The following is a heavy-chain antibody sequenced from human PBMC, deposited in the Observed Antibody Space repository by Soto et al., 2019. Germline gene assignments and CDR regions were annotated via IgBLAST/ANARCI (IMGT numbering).Heavy chain of an antibody. CDR2: FDSEDGET. D-gene: IGHD3-3*01. CDR1: GYTLTELS. CDR3: ATVRKLRFLDAFDI. V-gene: IGHV1-24*01. Sequence: ASVKFSCKVSGYTLTELSMRWVRQAPGKGLEWMGGFDSEDGETIYAQKFQGRVTMTEDTSTDTAYMELSSLRSEDTAVYYCATVRKLRFLDAFDIWGQGTMVTVSS. J-gene: IGHJ3*02.